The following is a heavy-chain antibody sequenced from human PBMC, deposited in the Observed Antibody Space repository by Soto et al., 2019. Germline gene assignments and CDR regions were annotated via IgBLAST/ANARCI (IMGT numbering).Heavy chain of an antibody. D-gene: IGHD6-6*01. CDR3: ARGRSDYTSSRFHY. CDR1: GFTFNTHA. Sequence: EVQVLESVGSLVQTGGSLRLSCIVSGFTFNTHALSRVRQAPGKGLEWVSSLITGNDIIYYADSVKGRFIISRDKSKNPLSLQMTSMRAEDTAFYYCARGRSDYTSSRFHYWGQGALVSVSS. CDR2: LITGNDII. V-gene: IGHV3-23*01. J-gene: IGHJ4*02.